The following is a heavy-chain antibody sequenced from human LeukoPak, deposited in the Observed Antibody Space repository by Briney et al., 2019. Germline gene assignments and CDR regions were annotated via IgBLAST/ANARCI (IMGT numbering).Heavy chain of an antibody. CDR3: AREGSMVRGVSWFDP. Sequence: SETLSLTCTVSGGSISSYYWSWIRQPPGRGLEWIGYIYYSGTTNYNPSLKSRVTISVDTSKNQFSLMLSSVTAADTAVYYCAREGSMVRGVSWFDPWGQGTLVTVSS. CDR1: GGSISSYY. CDR2: IYYSGTT. J-gene: IGHJ5*02. D-gene: IGHD3-10*01. V-gene: IGHV4-59*01.